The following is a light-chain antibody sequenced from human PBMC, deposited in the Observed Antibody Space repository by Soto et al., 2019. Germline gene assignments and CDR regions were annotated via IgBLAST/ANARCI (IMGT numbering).Light chain of an antibody. CDR3: QQYNSYSPT. V-gene: IGKV1-5*03. J-gene: IGKJ1*01. Sequence: DIQMTQSPSTLSGSVGDRVTVTCRASQTISSWLDWYQQKPGKAPKLLIYKASTLKSGVPSRFSGSGSGTEFTLTISGLQPGDSATYYCQQYNSYSPTFGQGTKVDIK. CDR2: KAS. CDR1: QTISSW.